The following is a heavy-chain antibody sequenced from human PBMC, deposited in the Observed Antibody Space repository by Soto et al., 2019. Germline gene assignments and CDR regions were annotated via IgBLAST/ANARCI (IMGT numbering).Heavy chain of an antibody. CDR2: INHSGST. D-gene: IGHD3-3*01. CDR3: ARGGVELRFLGYYYYGMDV. V-gene: IGHV4-34*01. CDR1: GGSFSGYY. Sequence: SSETLSLTCAVYGGSFSGYYWSWIRQPPGKGLEWIGEINHSGSTNYNPSLKGRVTISVDTSKNQFSLKLSSVTAADTAVYYCARGGVELRFLGYYYYGMDVWGQGTTVTVSS. J-gene: IGHJ6*02.